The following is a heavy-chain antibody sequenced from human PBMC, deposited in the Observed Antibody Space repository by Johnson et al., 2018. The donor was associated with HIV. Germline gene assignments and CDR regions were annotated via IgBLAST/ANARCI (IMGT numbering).Heavy chain of an antibody. CDR3: ARVVRYGFDI. J-gene: IGHJ3*02. V-gene: IGHV3-23*04. CDR1: GFTFSNYA. Sequence: MQLVESGGGLVQPGGSLRLSCAASGFTFSNYAMTWVRQVAGKGLEWVSAISSSGGDTYSADSVEGRFSVSRDNSKDTLYLQMNSLRDEDTAVYYCARVVRYGFDIWGQGTMVTVSS. CDR2: ISSSGGDT. D-gene: IGHD4-17*01.